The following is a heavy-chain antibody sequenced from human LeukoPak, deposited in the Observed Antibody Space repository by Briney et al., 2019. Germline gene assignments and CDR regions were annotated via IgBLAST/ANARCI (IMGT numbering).Heavy chain of an antibody. J-gene: IGHJ3*01. D-gene: IGHD3-10*01. CDR1: GYTFSRYG. V-gene: IGHV1-18*01. CDR3: AKVKLSGDDAFDV. CDR2: ISAYNGNT. Sequence: ASVRVSCKASGYTFSRYGITWVRQAPGQGLEWVAWISAYNGNTNYAHSVQGRLTMTTDISTSTAYMDPRSLRSDDTAVYYCAKVKLSGDDAFDVWGQGTTVIVSS.